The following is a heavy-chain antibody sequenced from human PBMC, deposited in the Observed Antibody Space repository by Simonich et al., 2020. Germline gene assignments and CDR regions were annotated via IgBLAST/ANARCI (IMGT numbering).Heavy chain of an antibody. V-gene: IGHV5-51*01. D-gene: IGHD1-1*01. J-gene: IGHJ3*02. CDR1: GYSFTSYW. Sequence: EVQLVPSGAEVKKPGESLKISCKGSGYSFTSYWIGWVRQMPGKGLEWSGNIDPGDSDTRYSPSVQVQVTNSADKSISTAYLQGSSLKASDTAMYYCARQLNDFDIWGQGTMVTVSS. CDR2: IDPGDSDT. CDR3: ARQLNDFDI.